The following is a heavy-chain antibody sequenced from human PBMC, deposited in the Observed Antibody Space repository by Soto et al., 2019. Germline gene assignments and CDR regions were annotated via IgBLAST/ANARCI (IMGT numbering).Heavy chain of an antibody. CDR1: GYTFTSYD. CDR3: ANLAWANSYYYGMDV. CDR2: MKPNSGNT. J-gene: IGHJ6*02. Sequence: QVQLVQSGAEVKKPGASVKVSCKASGYTFTSYDINWVRQATGQGLEWMGWMKPNSGNTGYAQKFKGRVIMTRNTSIRTAYMELRSLRSEDTGVYYCANLAWANSYYYGMDVLSQGTTVTVSS. V-gene: IGHV1-8*01. D-gene: IGHD7-27*01.